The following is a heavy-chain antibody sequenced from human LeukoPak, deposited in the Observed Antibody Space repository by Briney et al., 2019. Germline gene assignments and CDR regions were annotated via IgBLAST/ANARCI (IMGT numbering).Heavy chain of an antibody. CDR1: CGSFRGYY. J-gene: IGHJ5*02. V-gene: IGHV4-34*01. CDR3: ARGISVDTAMPPGGWWFAP. D-gene: IGHD5-18*01. Sequence: SETLSLTCAVYCGSFRGYYWSWIRQPPGNGLEWIGEINHSGSTNYNPSLKSPVTISVDTSKNQFSLKLSSVAAADTAVYYCARGISVDTAMPPGGWWFAPWGQGTLVTVSS. CDR2: INHSGST.